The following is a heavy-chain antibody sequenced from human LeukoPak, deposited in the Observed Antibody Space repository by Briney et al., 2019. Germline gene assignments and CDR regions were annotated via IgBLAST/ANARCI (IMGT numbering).Heavy chain of an antibody. D-gene: IGHD3-22*01. CDR3: AREHYDSSGYFDY. Sequence: SETLSLTCTVSGGSISSYYWSCIRQPPGKGLEWIGYFYYSGSTNYNPSLKSRVTISVDTSKNQFSLKLSSVTAADTAVDYCAREHYDSSGYFDYWGQGTLVTVSS. CDR2: FYYSGST. CDR1: GGSISSYY. V-gene: IGHV4-59*01. J-gene: IGHJ4*02.